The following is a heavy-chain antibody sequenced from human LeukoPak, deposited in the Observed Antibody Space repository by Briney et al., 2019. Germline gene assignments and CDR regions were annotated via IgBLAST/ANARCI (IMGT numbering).Heavy chain of an antibody. Sequence: ASVKVSCKTSGYTFTGYYIHWVRQAPGQGLESMGWINPNSGGTNYAQNFQGRVTMTRDTSISTAYMELSRLRSDDTAVYYCVRDDVSPSGQGTLVTVSS. J-gene: IGHJ5*02. CDR1: GYTFTGYY. V-gene: IGHV1-2*02. CDR3: VRDDVSP. CDR2: INPNSGGT.